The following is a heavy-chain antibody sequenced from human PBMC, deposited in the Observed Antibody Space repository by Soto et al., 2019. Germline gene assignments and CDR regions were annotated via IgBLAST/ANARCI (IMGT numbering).Heavy chain of an antibody. D-gene: IGHD2-15*01. CDR3: ERVPYSSGCSSDPCYAFDI. CDR2: ISSNGGST. Sequence: GGSLRLSCAASGFTFSSYAMHWVRQAPGKGLEYVSAISSNGGSTYYANSVKGRFTISRDNSKNTLYLQMGSLRAEDMAVYYCERVPYSSGCSSDPCYAFDILGQETMVTVSS. J-gene: IGHJ3*02. V-gene: IGHV3-64*01. CDR1: GFTFSSYA.